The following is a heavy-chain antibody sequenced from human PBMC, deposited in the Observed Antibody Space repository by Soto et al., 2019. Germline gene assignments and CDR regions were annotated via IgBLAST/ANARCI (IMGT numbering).Heavy chain of an antibody. CDR1: GFTFSSYA. V-gene: IGHV3-30-3*01. CDR3: ARDGVGSPLDY. D-gene: IGHD6-25*01. Sequence: QVQLVESGGGVVQPGRSLRLSCAASGFTFSSYAMHWVRQAPGKGLEWVAVISYDGSNKYYADSVKGRFTISRDNSKNTLYLQMNSLRAEDTAVYYCARDGVGSPLDYWGQGTLVTVSS. CDR2: ISYDGSNK. J-gene: IGHJ4*02.